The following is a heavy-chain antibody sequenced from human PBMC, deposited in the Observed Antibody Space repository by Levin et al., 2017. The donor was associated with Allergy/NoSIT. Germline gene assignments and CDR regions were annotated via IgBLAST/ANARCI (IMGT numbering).Heavy chain of an antibody. D-gene: IGHD3-16*01. V-gene: IGHV3-11*01. CDR3: ARDLPGGLDAFDI. Sequence: PGGSLRLSCAASGFTFSDYSMTWIRQAPGKGLEWVSSISGSGDKIYYADSVKGRFTISRDNAKNSLYLQMYSLRAEDTAVFYCARDLPGGLDAFDIWGQGTMVIVSS. CDR2: ISGSGDKI. J-gene: IGHJ3*02. CDR1: GFTFSDYS.